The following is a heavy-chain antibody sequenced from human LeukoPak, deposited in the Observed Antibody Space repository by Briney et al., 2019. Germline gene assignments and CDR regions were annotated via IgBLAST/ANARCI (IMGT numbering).Heavy chain of an antibody. J-gene: IGHJ4*02. Sequence: GGSLRLSCAASGFTVSSNYMSWVRQAPGKGLEWVSVIYSGGSTYYADSVKGRFTISRDNSKNTLYLQMNSLRAEDTAAYYCALRGYSYGYRTDYFDYWGQGTLVTVSS. CDR3: ALRGYSYGYRTDYFDY. CDR2: IYSGGST. V-gene: IGHV3-66*01. D-gene: IGHD5-18*01. CDR1: GFTVSSNY.